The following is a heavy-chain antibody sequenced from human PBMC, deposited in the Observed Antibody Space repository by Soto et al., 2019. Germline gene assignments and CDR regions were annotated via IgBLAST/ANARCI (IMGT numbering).Heavy chain of an antibody. CDR1: GGSFSGYY. Sequence: PSETLSLTCAVYGGSFSGYYWSWIRQPPGKGLEWIGEINHSGSTNYNPSLKSRVTISVDTSKNQFSLKLSSVTAADTAVYYCAREIGYSSGWYSGFRAFDIWGQGTMVTVSS. CDR2: INHSGST. V-gene: IGHV4-34*01. D-gene: IGHD6-19*01. J-gene: IGHJ3*02. CDR3: AREIGYSSGWYSGFRAFDI.